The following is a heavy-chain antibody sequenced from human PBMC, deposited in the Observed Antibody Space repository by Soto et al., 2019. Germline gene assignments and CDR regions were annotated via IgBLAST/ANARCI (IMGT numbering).Heavy chain of an antibody. Sequence: QVQLVQSGAEVKKPGASVKVSCKASGYTFTSYGISWVRQAPGQGLEWMGWISAYNGNTNYAQKLQGRVTMTTDTSTSKAYMELRSLRSDDTAVYYCARDLKNIVVVPAAGAIGDFDYWGQGTLVTVSS. CDR3: ARDLKNIVVVPAAGAIGDFDY. CDR2: ISAYNGNT. D-gene: IGHD2-2*01. J-gene: IGHJ4*02. V-gene: IGHV1-18*01. CDR1: GYTFTSYG.